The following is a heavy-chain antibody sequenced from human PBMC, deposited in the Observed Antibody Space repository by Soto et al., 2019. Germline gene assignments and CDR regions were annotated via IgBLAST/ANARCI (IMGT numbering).Heavy chain of an antibody. D-gene: IGHD1-7*01. CDR1: GFTFSSYA. CDR2: ISGSGGST. J-gene: IGHJ5*02. Sequence: GGSLRLSCAASGFTFSSYAMSWVRQAPGKGLEWVSAISGSGGSTYYADSVKGRFTISRDNSKNTLYLQMNSLRAEDTAVYYCAKGGHITGTPNWFDPWGQGTLVTVSS. V-gene: IGHV3-23*01. CDR3: AKGGHITGTPNWFDP.